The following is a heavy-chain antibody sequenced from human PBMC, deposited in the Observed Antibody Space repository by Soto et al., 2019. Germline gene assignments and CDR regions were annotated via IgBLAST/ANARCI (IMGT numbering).Heavy chain of an antibody. CDR2: ISGSGGST. CDR3: AKDRAYYDFWSGYYIGY. Sequence: ESGGGLVQPGGSLRLSCAASGFTFSSYAMSWVRQAPGKGLEWVSAISGSGGSTYYADSVKGRFTISRDNSKNTLYLQMNSLRAEDTAVYYCAKDRAYYDFWSGYYIGYWGQGTLVTVSS. CDR1: GFTFSSYA. D-gene: IGHD3-3*01. J-gene: IGHJ4*02. V-gene: IGHV3-23*01.